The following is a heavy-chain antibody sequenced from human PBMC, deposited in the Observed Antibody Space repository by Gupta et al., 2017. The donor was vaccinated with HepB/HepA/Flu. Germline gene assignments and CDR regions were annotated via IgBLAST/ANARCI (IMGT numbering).Heavy chain of an antibody. CDR1: GYTFTSYG. J-gene: IGHJ3*02. D-gene: IGHD2-2*01. V-gene: IGHV1-18*01. Sequence: QVQLVQSGAEVKKPGASVKVSCKASGYTFTSYGISWVRQAPGQGLEWRGWISAYNGNTNYAQKLQGRVTMTTDTSTSTAYMELRSLRSDDTAVYYCARGMYCSSTSCRQEDAFDIWGQGTMVTVAS. CDR2: ISAYNGNT. CDR3: ARGMYCSSTSCRQEDAFDI.